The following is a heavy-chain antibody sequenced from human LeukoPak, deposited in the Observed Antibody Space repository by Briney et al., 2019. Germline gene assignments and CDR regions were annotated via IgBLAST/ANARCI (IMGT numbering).Heavy chain of an antibody. CDR1: GGSISSSSYY. CDR3: ASHWSGYFYFDY. V-gene: IGHV4-39*01. J-gene: IGHJ4*02. Sequence: KPSETLSLTCTVSGGSISSSSYYWGWIRQPPGKGLEWIGSIYYSGSTYYNPSLKSRVTISVDTSKSQFSLKLSSVTAADTAVYYCASHWSGYFYFDYWGQGTLVTVSS. CDR2: IYYSGST. D-gene: IGHD3-3*01.